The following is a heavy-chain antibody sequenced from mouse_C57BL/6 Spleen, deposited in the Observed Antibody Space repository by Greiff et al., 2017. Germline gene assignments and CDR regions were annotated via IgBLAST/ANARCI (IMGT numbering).Heavy chain of an antibody. CDR1: GYAFSSYW. J-gene: IGHJ1*03. Sequence: VQLQQSGAELVKPGASVKISCKASGYAFSSYWMNWVKQRPGKGLEWIGQIYPGDGDTNYNGKFKGKATLTADKSSSTAYMQLSSLTSEDSAVYFCAREYLYGRYFDVWGTGTTVTVSS. CDR2: IYPGDGDT. CDR3: AREYLYGRYFDV. V-gene: IGHV1-80*01. D-gene: IGHD5-1*01.